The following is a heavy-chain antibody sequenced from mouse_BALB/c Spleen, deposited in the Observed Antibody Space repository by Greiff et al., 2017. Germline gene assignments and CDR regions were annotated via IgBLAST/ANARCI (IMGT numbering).Heavy chain of an antibody. CDR2: INPGSGGT. J-gene: IGHJ2*01. D-gene: IGHD2-1*01. CDR1: GYAFTNYL. V-gene: IGHV1-54*01. CDR3: ARLDGNYH. Sequence: QVQLQQSGTELVRPGTSVKVSCKASGYAFTNYLIEWVKQRPGQGLEWIGVINPGSGGTNYNEKFKGKATLTADKSSSTAYMQLSSLTSDDSAVYFCARLDGNYHWGQGTTLTVSS.